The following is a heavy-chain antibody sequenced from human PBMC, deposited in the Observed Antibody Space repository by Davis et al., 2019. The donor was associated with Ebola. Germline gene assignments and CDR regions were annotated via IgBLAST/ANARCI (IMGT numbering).Heavy chain of an antibody. CDR3: ARGIGSGSPNY. Sequence: HTGGSLRLSCAASGFTFSSYWMHWVRQAPGKGLVWVSRINSDGSSTSYADSVKGRFTISRDNAKSTLYLQMNSLRAEDTAVYYCARGIGSGSPNYWGQGTLVTVSS. CDR2: INSDGSST. D-gene: IGHD3-10*01. J-gene: IGHJ4*02. V-gene: IGHV3-74*01. CDR1: GFTFSSYW.